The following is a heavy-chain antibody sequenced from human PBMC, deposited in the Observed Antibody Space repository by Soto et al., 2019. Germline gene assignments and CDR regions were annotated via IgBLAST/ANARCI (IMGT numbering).Heavy chain of an antibody. D-gene: IGHD2-15*01. CDR2: IYWDDNK. CDR3: AHSAFGSWFAS. Sequence: QITLKESGPTLVKPTQTLTLTCTFSGVSLSTRAVGVGWIRQPPGKALEWLALIYWDDNKRYSPSLKTRLTITKDTSTNQVVLTMTNMDPVDSSTYYCAHSAFGSWFASWGQGTPVTVSS. CDR1: GVSLSTRAVG. V-gene: IGHV2-5*02. J-gene: IGHJ5*01.